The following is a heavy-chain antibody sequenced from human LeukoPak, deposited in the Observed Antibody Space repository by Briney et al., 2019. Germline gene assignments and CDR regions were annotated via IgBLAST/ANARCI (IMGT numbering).Heavy chain of an antibody. V-gene: IGHV3-23*01. D-gene: IGHD1-26*01. Sequence: GGSLRLSCAASGFTFSSYWMSWGRQAPGKGLEWVSAISGSGGSTYYADSVKGRFTISRDNSKNTLYLQMNSLRAEDTAVYYCAKDRGGSYYGLYNWFDPWGQGTLVTVSS. CDR2: ISGSGGST. CDR1: GFTFSSYW. CDR3: AKDRGGSYYGLYNWFDP. J-gene: IGHJ5*02.